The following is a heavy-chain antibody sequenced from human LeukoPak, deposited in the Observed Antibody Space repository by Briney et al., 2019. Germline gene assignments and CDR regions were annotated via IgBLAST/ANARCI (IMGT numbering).Heavy chain of an antibody. CDR2: INHSGST. Sequence: PSETLSLTCAVYGGSFSGYYWSWIRQPPGKGLEWIGEINHSGSTNYNPSLKSRVTISVDTSKNQFSLKLSSVTAAGTAVYYCARGKYSSGWYFAYWGQGTLVTVSS. V-gene: IGHV4-34*01. D-gene: IGHD6-19*01. CDR1: GGSFSGYY. CDR3: ARGKYSSGWYFAY. J-gene: IGHJ4*02.